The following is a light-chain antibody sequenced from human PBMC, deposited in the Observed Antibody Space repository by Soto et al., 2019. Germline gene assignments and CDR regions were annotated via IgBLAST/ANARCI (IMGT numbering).Light chain of an antibody. V-gene: IGKV1-8*01. J-gene: IGKJ3*01. CDR1: QGISSY. CDR3: QQYYTNLGFT. CDR2: AAS. Sequence: AIRMTQSPSSLSASTGDRVTITCRASQGISSYLAWYQQKPGKAPKLLIYAASTLQSGVPSRFSGSGSGTDFTLTISCLQSEDFATYYCQQYYTNLGFTFGPGTKVDI.